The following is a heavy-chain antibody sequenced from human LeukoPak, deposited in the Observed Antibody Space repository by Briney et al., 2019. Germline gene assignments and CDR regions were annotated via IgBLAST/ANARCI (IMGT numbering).Heavy chain of an antibody. CDR3: ARFEGPYGSGSIDY. Sequence: SETLSLTCTVSGGSISSYYWSWIRQPPGKGLEWIGYIYYSGSTNYNRSLKSRVTISVDTSKNQFSLKLSSVTAADTAVYYCARFEGPYGSGSIDYWGQGTLVTVSS. CDR2: IYYSGST. J-gene: IGHJ4*02. V-gene: IGHV4-59*01. D-gene: IGHD3-10*01. CDR1: GGSISSYY.